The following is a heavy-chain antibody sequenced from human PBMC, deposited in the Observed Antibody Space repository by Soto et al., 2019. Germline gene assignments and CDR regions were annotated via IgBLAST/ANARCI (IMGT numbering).Heavy chain of an antibody. CDR3: VRAGAYDATGFSDY. Sequence: ASVKVSCKASANTSNVYHMHWVRQAPGQGLEWMGWINPNSGGTNYAQKFQGRVTMTRDTSISTAYMELSRLRSDDTAVYYCVRAGAYDATGFSDYWGQGTPVTVSS. CDR1: ANTSNVYH. J-gene: IGHJ4*02. CDR2: INPNSGGT. V-gene: IGHV1-2*02. D-gene: IGHD3-22*01.